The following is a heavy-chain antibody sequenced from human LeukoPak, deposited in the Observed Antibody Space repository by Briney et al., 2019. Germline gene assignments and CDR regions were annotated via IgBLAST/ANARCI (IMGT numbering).Heavy chain of an antibody. J-gene: IGHJ4*02. CDR2: IYSDNNT. D-gene: IGHD1-26*01. V-gene: IGHV3-53*01. Sequence: VGSLRLSCAASGFTVSSNYMSWVRQAPGKGLEWVSVIYSDNNTDYADSVKGRFTISRDNSKNTLYLQMNSLRAEDTAVYYCARERIVGVIYYFDYWGQGTLVTVSS. CDR3: ARERIVGVIYYFDY. CDR1: GFTVSSNY.